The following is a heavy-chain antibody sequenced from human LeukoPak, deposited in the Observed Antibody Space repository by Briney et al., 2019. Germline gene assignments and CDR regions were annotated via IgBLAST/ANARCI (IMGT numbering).Heavy chain of an antibody. CDR3: ARDITGDSDY. CDR1: GYTFTGYY. Sequence: ASVKVSCKASGYTFTGYYMHWVRQAPGQGLEWMGWINPNSGGTNYAPKFQGRVTMTRDTSISTAYMELSRLRSDDTAVYHCARDITGDSDYWGQGTLVTVSS. V-gene: IGHV1-2*02. J-gene: IGHJ4*02. D-gene: IGHD7-27*01. CDR2: INPNSGGT.